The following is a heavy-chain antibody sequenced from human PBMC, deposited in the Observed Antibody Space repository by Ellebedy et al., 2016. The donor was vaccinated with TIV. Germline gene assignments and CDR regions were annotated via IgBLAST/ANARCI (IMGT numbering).Heavy chain of an antibody. CDR2: INPSGSST. CDR1: GYTFTSYY. J-gene: IGHJ4*02. Sequence: ASVKVSXXASGYTFTSYYIHWVRQAPGQGLEWMGIINPSGSSTTYAQKFQGRVTMTRDTSTRTVYMELSSLRSEDTAVYYCARGYGDYDYWGQGSLVTVSS. CDR3: ARGYGDYDY. V-gene: IGHV1-46*01. D-gene: IGHD4-17*01.